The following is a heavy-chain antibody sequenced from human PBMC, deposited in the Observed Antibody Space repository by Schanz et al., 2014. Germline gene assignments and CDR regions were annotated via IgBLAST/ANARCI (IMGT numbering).Heavy chain of an antibody. CDR3: ARDALGGPHNWFDP. Sequence: QVQLQESGPGLVKPSQTLSLTCTVSGGSISSGGYYWSWIRQHPGKGLEWIGYISYSGTTYYNLSLKSRVTISVSTSKTQFSLKLSSVTAADTAVYYCARDALGGPHNWFDPWGQGTLVSVSS. J-gene: IGHJ5*02. D-gene: IGHD3-16*01. CDR1: GGSISSGGYY. V-gene: IGHV4-31*03. CDR2: ISYSGTT.